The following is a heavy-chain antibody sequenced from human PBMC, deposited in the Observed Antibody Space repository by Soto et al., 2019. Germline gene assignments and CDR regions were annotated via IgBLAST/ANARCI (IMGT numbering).Heavy chain of an antibody. CDR1: GGSFSGYY. V-gene: IGHV4-34*01. CDR3: ARESHDILTGPPWVWYFDL. Sequence: QVQLQQGGAGPLRPLETLSLTCGVSGGSFSGYYWAWIRQSPGTGLEWIGEINDRGSINYNPSLKSRVSISVDTSKNHYSLNLRSVPAADTAVYYCARESHDILTGPPWVWYFDLWGRGTLVTVSS. D-gene: IGHD3-9*01. J-gene: IGHJ2*01. CDR2: INDRGSI.